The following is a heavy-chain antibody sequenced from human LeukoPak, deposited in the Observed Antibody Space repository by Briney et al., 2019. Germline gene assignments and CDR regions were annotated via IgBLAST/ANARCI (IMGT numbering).Heavy chain of an antibody. D-gene: IGHD6-13*01. V-gene: IGHV3-48*03. J-gene: IGHJ4*01. CDR3: ASARLYSSSWYCYFDY. CDR2: ISSGGTTI. Sequence: GGSLRLSCAASGMNFSSYEMHWVRQAPGKGLEWVSYISSGGTTIYYADSVKGRFTISRDNAKNSLYLQMNNLRAEDTAVYYCASARLYSSSWYCYFDYWGRGTLVTVSS. CDR1: GMNFSSYE.